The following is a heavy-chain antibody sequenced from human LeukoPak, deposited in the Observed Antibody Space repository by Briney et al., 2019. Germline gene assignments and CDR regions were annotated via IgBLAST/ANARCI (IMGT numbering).Heavy chain of an antibody. CDR1: GFTFSSYA. Sequence: GGSLRLSCAASGFTFSSYAMGWVRQAPGKGLEWVSAISGSGGSTYYADSVKGRFTISRDNSKNTLYLQMNSPRAEDTAVYYCAKDRPAGSGWYWAWGQGTLVTVSS. J-gene: IGHJ5*02. D-gene: IGHD6-19*01. CDR2: ISGSGGST. CDR3: AKDRPAGSGWYWA. V-gene: IGHV3-23*01.